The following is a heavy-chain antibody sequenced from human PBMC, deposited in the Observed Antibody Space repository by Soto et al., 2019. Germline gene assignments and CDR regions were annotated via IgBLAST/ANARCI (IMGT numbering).Heavy chain of an antibody. J-gene: IGHJ4*02. D-gene: IGHD3-22*01. CDR3: ARDPANDYYDSSGYYLFDY. CDR2: INPSGGST. Sequence: ASVKVSCKASGYTFTSYYMHWVRQAPGQGLEWMGIINPSGGSTSYAQKFQGRVTMTRDTSTSTVYMELSSLRSEDTAVYYCARDPANDYYDSSGYYLFDYWGQGTLVTVSS. V-gene: IGHV1-46*01. CDR1: GYTFTSYY.